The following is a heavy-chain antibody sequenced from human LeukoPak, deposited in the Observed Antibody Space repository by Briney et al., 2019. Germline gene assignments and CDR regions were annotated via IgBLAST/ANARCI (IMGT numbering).Heavy chain of an antibody. D-gene: IGHD3-22*01. CDR3: ARDTTSSGYYYAFDY. CDR1: GFTFNNYG. Sequence: GGSLRLSCGASGFTFNNYGMNWVRQAPGKGLEWVSAISGSGDNTYYADSVKGRFTISRDNAKNSLYLQMNSLRAEDTAVYYCARDTTSSGYYYAFDYWGQGTLVTVSS. CDR2: ISGSGDNT. J-gene: IGHJ4*02. V-gene: IGHV3-21*01.